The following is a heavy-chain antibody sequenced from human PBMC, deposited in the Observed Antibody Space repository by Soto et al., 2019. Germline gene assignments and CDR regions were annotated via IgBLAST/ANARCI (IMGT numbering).Heavy chain of an antibody. D-gene: IGHD5-18*01. CDR1: GGSISSGGYY. Sequence: QVQLQESGPGLVKPSQTLSLTCTVSGGSISSGGYYWSWIRQHPGKGLEWIGYIYYSGSTYYNPSLKSRVTISVDTSKNQFSLKLSSVTAADTAVYYCARGRVGPEGYSYGYGPRVWFDPWGQGTLVTVSS. CDR3: ARGRVGPEGYSYGYGPRVWFDP. J-gene: IGHJ5*02. V-gene: IGHV4-31*03. CDR2: IYYSGST.